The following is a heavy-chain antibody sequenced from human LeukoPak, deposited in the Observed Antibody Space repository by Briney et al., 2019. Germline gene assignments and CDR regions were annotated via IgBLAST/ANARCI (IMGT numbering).Heavy chain of an antibody. Sequence: GGSLRLSCAASGFTFSSYWMHWVRQAPGKGLEWVANIKQDGSEKYYVDSVKGRFTISRDNAKNSLYLQMNSLRAEDTAVYYCARDGRAYYDFWSGYCGYWGQGTLVTVSS. V-gene: IGHV3-7*01. D-gene: IGHD3-3*01. CDR2: IKQDGSEK. CDR3: ARDGRAYYDFWSGYCGY. J-gene: IGHJ4*02. CDR1: GFTFSSYW.